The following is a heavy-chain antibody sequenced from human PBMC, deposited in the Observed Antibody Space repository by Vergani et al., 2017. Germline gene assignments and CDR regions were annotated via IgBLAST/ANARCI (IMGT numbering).Heavy chain of an antibody. J-gene: IGHJ4*02. D-gene: IGHD3-9*01. Sequence: QVQVVQSGAEVKKSGASVKVSCKTSGYTFSNYYMHWVRQAPGQGLEWMGIINPSGGHTNYAQKFQGRVTMTRDTSTSTVYMELSGLRSEDTAIYYGGSGDYGILTGFRYWGQGTLVTVSA. V-gene: IGHV1-46*03. CDR3: GSGDYGILTGFRY. CDR1: GYTFSNYY. CDR2: INPSGGHT.